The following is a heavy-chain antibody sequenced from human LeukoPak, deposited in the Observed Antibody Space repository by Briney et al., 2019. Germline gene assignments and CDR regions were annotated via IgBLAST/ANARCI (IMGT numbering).Heavy chain of an antibody. V-gene: IGHV3-7*01. D-gene: IGHD4-23*01. CDR3: ATDGGPLEN. J-gene: IGHJ4*02. CDR2: IKQDGSEK. Sequence: GGSLTLSCAASGVRISSYWMSWVRHPPRQGLEWVANIKQDGSEKYYVHSMKGRFTISRDNAKNSLYLQMTSLTAEDTAVYYCATDGGPLENWGQGTLVTVSS. CDR1: GVRISSYW.